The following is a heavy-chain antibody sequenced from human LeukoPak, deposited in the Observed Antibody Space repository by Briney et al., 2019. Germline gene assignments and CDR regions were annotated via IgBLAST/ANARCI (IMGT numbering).Heavy chain of an antibody. CDR3: ARVSGSYFKYFQH. J-gene: IGHJ1*01. D-gene: IGHD1-26*01. V-gene: IGHV1-18*01. Sequence: ASVKVSCKASGYTFTSNGISWVRQAPGQGLEWMGWISAYNGNTNYEQKLQGRVTMTRDMSTSTVYMELSSLRSEDTAVYYCARVSGSYFKYFQHWGQGTLVTVSS. CDR1: GYTFTSNG. CDR2: ISAYNGNT.